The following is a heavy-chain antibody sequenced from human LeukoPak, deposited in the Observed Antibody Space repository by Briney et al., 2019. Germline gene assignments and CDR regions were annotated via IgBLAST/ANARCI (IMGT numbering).Heavy chain of an antibody. D-gene: IGHD6-6*01. V-gene: IGHV3-33*01. Sequence: PGGSLRLPCAASGFTFSSYDMHWVRQAPGKGLEWVAVIWYDGSNINYGDSVKGRFAISRDNSKNTLYLQMNSLRVEDTAVYYCARDNAPYTSSSSGLGLFDYWGQGTLVTVSS. J-gene: IGHJ4*02. CDR1: GFTFSSYD. CDR2: IWYDGSNI. CDR3: ARDNAPYTSSSSGLGLFDY.